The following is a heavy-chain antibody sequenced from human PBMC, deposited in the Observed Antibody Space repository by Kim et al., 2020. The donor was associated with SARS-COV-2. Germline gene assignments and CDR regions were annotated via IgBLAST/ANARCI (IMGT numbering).Heavy chain of an antibody. CDR1: GFTFSSYA. Sequence: GGSLRLSCAASGFTFSSYAMSWVRQAPGKGLEWVSAISGSGGSTYYADSVKGRFTISRDNSKNTQYLQMNSLRAEDTAVYYCAKGKDYDILTGHPLYYYYGMDVWGQGTTVTVSS. J-gene: IGHJ6*02. CDR3: AKGKDYDILTGHPLYYYYGMDV. CDR2: ISGSGGST. D-gene: IGHD3-9*01. V-gene: IGHV3-23*01.